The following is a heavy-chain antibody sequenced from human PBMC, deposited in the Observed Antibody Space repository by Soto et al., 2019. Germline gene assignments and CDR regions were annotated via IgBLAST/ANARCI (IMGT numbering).Heavy chain of an antibody. CDR1: GGSITSSSYY. D-gene: IGHD1-26*01. CDR2: IYYSGST. CDR3: ATQEVGGSYVYTFDP. V-gene: IGHV4-39*01. Sequence: QLHLRESGPGLVKPSETLSLTCTVSGGSITSSSYYWGWIRQPPGKGLEWIGSIYYSGSTYYNPSLKSRVPISVDTYKHQFSLKLRSVTAADTAVYYCATQEVGGSYVYTFDPWGQGTLVTVSS. J-gene: IGHJ5*02.